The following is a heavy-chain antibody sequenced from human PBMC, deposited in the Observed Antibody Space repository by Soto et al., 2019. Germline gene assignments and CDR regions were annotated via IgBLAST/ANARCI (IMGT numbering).Heavy chain of an antibody. V-gene: IGHV3-21*01. CDR2: ISTSSTYR. CDR1: GFTFSSYT. J-gene: IGHJ5*02. D-gene: IGHD6-13*01. CDR3: AREALGGSSRELDH. Sequence: DVRLVESGGGLVKPGGSLRLSCAASGFTFSSYTMNWVRQAPGQTLEWVASISTSSTYRFYADPLKGRFTISRDDAKNSVLLHLNSLTTEDTALYYCAREALGGSSRELDHWGQGTLVTVSS.